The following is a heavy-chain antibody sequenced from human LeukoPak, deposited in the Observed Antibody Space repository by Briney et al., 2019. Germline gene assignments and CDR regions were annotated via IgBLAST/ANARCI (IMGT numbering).Heavy chain of an antibody. D-gene: IGHD7-27*01. J-gene: IGHJ4*02. CDR3: ARDFARAGDFHHFDY. CDR1: GFAFNTYS. Sequence: PGGSLRLSCAASGFAFNTYSMNWVRQAPGEGLQWVSSIISSTGSVYYSDSVKGRFTISRDTAKNTLYLQMNNLRAEDTGVYYCARDFARAGDFHHFDYWGQGTLVTVSS. V-gene: IGHV3-21*01. CDR2: IISSTGSV.